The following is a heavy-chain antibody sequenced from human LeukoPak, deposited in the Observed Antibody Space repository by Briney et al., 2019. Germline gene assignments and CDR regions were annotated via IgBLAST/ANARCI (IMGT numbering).Heavy chain of an antibody. Sequence: KPSETLSLTCTVSGGSISTSGYYWGWIRQPPGKGLEWIGNIYHSGSTYYNPSLKSRVSISVDTSKNRFSLDLSSVTAADSAVYYCAREIAAAGNHYFDYWGQGTLVTVSS. CDR2: IYHSGST. J-gene: IGHJ4*02. CDR1: GGSISTSGYY. D-gene: IGHD6-13*01. V-gene: IGHV4-39*07. CDR3: AREIAAAGNHYFDY.